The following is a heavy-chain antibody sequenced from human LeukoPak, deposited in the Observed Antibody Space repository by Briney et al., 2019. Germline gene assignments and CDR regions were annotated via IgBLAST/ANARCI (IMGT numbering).Heavy chain of an antibody. D-gene: IGHD1-26*01. Sequence: ASVKVSCKASGHTFISYYMHWVRQAPGQGLEWMGIINPSGGSTSYAQNFQGRVTMTRDTSTSTVYMELSSLRSGDTAVYYCARGLGASPYYFDYWGQGTLVTVSS. J-gene: IGHJ4*02. CDR1: GHTFISYY. CDR3: ARGLGASPYYFDY. CDR2: INPSGGST. V-gene: IGHV1-46*01.